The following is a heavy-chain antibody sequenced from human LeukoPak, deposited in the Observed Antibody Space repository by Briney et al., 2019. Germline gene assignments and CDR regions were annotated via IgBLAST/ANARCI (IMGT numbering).Heavy chain of an antibody. J-gene: IGHJ4*02. D-gene: IGHD3-3*01. Sequence: ASVKVSCKASGYTFTSYGISWVRQAPGQGLEWMGWISAYNGNTNYAQKLQGRVTMTTDTSTSTAYMELRSLRSDDTAVYYCARDQRLIWSGYYTHPPLGYWGQGTLVTVSS. CDR2: ISAYNGNT. CDR1: GYTFTSYG. V-gene: IGHV1-18*01. CDR3: ARDQRLIWSGYYTHPPLGY.